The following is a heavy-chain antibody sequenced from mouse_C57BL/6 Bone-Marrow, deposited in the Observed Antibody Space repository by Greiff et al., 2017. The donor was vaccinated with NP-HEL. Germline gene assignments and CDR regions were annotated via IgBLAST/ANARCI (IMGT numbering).Heavy chain of an antibody. Sequence: VQLKQSGPELVKPGASVKISCKASGYSFTDYNMNWVKQSNGKSLEWIGVINPNYGTTSYNQKFKGKATLTVDQSSSTAYMQLNSLTSEVSAVDSCARSDSGRDYALDYWGQGTSVTVSS. CDR3: ARSDSGRDYALDY. D-gene: IGHD1-1*01. CDR1: GYSFTDYN. J-gene: IGHJ4*01. V-gene: IGHV1-39*01. CDR2: INPNYGTT.